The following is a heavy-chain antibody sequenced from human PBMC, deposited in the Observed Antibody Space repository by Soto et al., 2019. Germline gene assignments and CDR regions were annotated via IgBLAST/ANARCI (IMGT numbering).Heavy chain of an antibody. CDR3: AMVDVYVTPTPQDV. D-gene: IGHD3-16*01. CDR1: GYRFTSYG. J-gene: IGHJ6*02. V-gene: IGHV1-18*01. Sequence: QVQLVQSGAEVKNPGASVKVSCKASGYRFTSYGIGWVRQAPGQGLEWMGWINAYNGNTNYEKNLQGRVTLTTDTSTSTDYMELRSLRSNDTAVYYCAMVDVYVTPTPQDVWGQGTTVTVSS. CDR2: INAYNGNT.